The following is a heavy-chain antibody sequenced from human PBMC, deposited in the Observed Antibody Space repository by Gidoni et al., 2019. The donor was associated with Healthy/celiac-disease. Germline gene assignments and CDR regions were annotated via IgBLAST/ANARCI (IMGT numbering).Heavy chain of an antibody. V-gene: IGHV4-59*01. CDR1: GGSIRCYY. D-gene: IGHD6-19*01. J-gene: IGHJ5*02. CDR3: AREHPISSCWYPAGFDP. Sequence: QVQLQESGSGLVKHSETLSLTCTVSGGSIRCYYLSWIRHPPGKGLEWIGYIYYSGRTNYNPSLKSRVTISGDTSKNQFAVKLSSVTAADTAVYDCAREHPISSCWYPAGFDPWGQGTLVTVSA. CDR2: IYYSGRT.